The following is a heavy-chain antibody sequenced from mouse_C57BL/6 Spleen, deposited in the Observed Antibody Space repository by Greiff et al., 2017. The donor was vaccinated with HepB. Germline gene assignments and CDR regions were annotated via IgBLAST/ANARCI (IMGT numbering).Heavy chain of an antibody. D-gene: IGHD2-3*01. Sequence: EVKLMESGGGLVKPGGSQKLSCAASGFTFSSYAMSWVRQTPEKRLEWVATISDGGSYTYYPDNVKGRFTISRDNAKNNLYLQMSHLKSEDTAMYYCARDGRGIDGYYFDYWGQGTTLTVSS. V-gene: IGHV5-4*01. CDR3: ARDGRGIDGYYFDY. J-gene: IGHJ2*01. CDR2: ISDGGSYT. CDR1: GFTFSSYA.